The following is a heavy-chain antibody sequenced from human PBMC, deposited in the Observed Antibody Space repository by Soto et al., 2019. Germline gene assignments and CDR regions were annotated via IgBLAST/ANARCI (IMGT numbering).Heavy chain of an antibody. V-gene: IGHV4-31*03. D-gene: IGHD6-13*01. CDR3: ARFAKEENPKVGSWYYFDY. Sequence: SETLSLTCTVSGGSISSGGYFWSWVRQRPGKGLEWIGNIYYSGRTYYNPSLKSRVTISVDTSKNQFSLKLSSVTAADTAVYYCARFAKEENPKVGSWYYFDYWGQGTRVTVSS. CDR2: IYYSGRT. J-gene: IGHJ4*02. CDR1: GGSISSGGYF.